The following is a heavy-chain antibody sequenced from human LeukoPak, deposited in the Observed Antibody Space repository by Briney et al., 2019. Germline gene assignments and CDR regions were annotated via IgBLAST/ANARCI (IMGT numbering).Heavy chain of an antibody. Sequence: GGSLRLSCAASGFTVSNYAMSCVRQAPGNWLEWVSSISGGGGSPYYEESVKDRFTISRENSKNTLYLQMNSLRAEDTAVYYCAKGRGSGYYNYFEYWGQGTLVTVSS. D-gene: IGHD3-22*01. J-gene: IGHJ4*02. CDR1: GFTVSNYA. CDR3: AKGRGSGYYNYFEY. V-gene: IGHV3-23*01. CDR2: ISGGGGSP.